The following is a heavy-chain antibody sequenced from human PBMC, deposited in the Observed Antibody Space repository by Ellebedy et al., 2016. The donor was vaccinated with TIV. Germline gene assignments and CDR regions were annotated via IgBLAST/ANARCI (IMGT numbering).Heavy chain of an antibody. CDR3: ARRYSSGWGYRFDP. V-gene: IGHV5-51*01. Sequence: PGGSLRLSCKGSGYIFNTYWIAWVRQMPGKGLEWMGIIFPADSDTRYSPSFQGQVTISVDKATTTAYLQWSSLKASDTAMYYCARRYSSGWGYRFDPWGQGTLVSVSS. CDR1: GYIFNTYW. J-gene: IGHJ5*02. D-gene: IGHD6-19*01. CDR2: IFPADSDT.